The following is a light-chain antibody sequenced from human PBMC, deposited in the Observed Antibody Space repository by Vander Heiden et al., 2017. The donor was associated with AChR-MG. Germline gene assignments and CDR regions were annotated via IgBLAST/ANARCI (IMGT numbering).Light chain of an antibody. Sequence: QSALTQPASVSGSPGQSLTISCAGTSSDVGAYNYVSWYQQYPGKAPKLMIYDVSKRPSGVSNRFSGSKSGNTASLTISGLQAEDEADYYCSSYTSSSSVVFGGGTKLTVL. CDR2: DVS. V-gene: IGLV2-14*01. J-gene: IGLJ2*01. CDR3: SSYTSSSSVV. CDR1: SSDVGAYNY.